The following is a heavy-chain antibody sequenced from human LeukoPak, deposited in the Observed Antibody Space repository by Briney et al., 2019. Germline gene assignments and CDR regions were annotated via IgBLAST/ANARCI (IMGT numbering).Heavy chain of an antibody. D-gene: IGHD5-12*01. Sequence: SETLSLTCTVSGYSISSGYYRSWIRQPAGKGLEWIGRIYTSGSTNYNPSLKSRVTISVDTSKNQFSLKLSSVTAADTAVYYCARVSGYDWESFYDYWGQGTLVTVSS. CDR2: IYTSGST. CDR3: ARVSGYDWESFYDY. CDR1: GYSISSGYY. V-gene: IGHV4-61*02. J-gene: IGHJ4*02.